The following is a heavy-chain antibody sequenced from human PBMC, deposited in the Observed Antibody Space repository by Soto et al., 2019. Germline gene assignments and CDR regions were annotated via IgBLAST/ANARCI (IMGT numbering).Heavy chain of an antibody. CDR3: AGPVVPAATYAFDI. CDR2: ISYDGSNK. V-gene: IGHV3-30-3*01. Sequence: QVQLVESGGGVVQPGRSLKLSCAASGFTFSSYAMHWVRQAPGKGLEWVAVISYDGSNKYYADSVKGRFTISRDNSKNTLSLQMNSLRAEDTAVYYCAGPVVPAATYAFDIWGQGTMVTVSS. J-gene: IGHJ3*02. CDR1: GFTFSSYA. D-gene: IGHD2-2*01.